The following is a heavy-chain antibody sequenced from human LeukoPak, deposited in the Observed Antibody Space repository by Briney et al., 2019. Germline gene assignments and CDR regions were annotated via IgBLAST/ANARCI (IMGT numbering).Heavy chain of an antibody. J-gene: IGHJ5*02. CDR2: ISSSSSYI. V-gene: IGHV3-21*01. CDR3: ARHGWFDP. CDR1: GFTFSSYS. Sequence: GGSLRLSCAASGFTFSSYSMNWDRQAPGHGLEWVSSISSSSSYIYYADSVEGRFTISRDNAKNSLYLQMNSLRAEDTAVYYCARHGWFDPWGQGTLVTVSS.